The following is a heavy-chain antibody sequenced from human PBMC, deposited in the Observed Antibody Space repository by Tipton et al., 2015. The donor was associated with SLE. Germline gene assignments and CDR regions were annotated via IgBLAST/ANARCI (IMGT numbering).Heavy chain of an antibody. CDR3: ARAPGLVWFGERRFDP. Sequence: TLSLTCAVYGESFSNYYWSWIRQPPGKGLEWIGEMNDSGSTNYNPSLKSRVTMSVDTSKNQFSLKLSSVTAADTAVYYCARAPGLVWFGERRFDPWGQGTLVTVSS. CDR2: MNDSGST. D-gene: IGHD3-10*01. J-gene: IGHJ5*02. CDR1: GESFSNYY. V-gene: IGHV4-34*01.